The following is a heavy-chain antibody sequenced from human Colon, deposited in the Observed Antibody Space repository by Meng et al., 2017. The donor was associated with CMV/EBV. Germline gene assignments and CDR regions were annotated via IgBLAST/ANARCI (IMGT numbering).Heavy chain of an antibody. J-gene: IGHJ4*02. V-gene: IGHV2-5*02. CDR2: IYWDDDT. CDR1: GFSFITEKAG. CDR3: VRRSYSGQDDY. D-gene: IGHD5-12*01. Sequence: QIPLKESGPTLVKPTQTLTLTCTFSGFSFITEKAGVGWIRHPPGKALEWLGFIYWDDDTRYSPSLKTRLTITRDTSKNQVILTMTNMDPADTATYYCVRRSYSGQDDYWGQGALVTVSS.